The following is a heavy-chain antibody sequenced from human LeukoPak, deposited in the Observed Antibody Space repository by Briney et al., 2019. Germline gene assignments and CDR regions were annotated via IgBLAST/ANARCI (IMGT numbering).Heavy chain of an antibody. J-gene: IGHJ4*02. Sequence: GGSLRLSCAASGFTFSSYGMNWVRQAPGKGLEWVSYISSSGSTIYYADSVKGRFTISRDNSKNTLYLQMNSLRAEDTAVYYCAKKPIAYYDSSGYYPFDYWGQGTLVTVSS. V-gene: IGHV3-48*03. CDR2: ISSSGSTI. CDR1: GFTFSSYG. CDR3: AKKPIAYYDSSGYYPFDY. D-gene: IGHD3-22*01.